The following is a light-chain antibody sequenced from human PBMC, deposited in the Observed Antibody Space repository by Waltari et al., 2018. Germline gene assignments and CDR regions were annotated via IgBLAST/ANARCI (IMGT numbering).Light chain of an antibody. CDR3: AAWDDSLTAYV. CDR1: SSNIGNHY. CDR2: SHD. V-gene: IGLV1-47*02. J-gene: IGLJ1*01. Sequence: QSVLTQPPSASGTPGQRVTISCSGSSSNIGNHYVYWYQPSLGAAPKLLIYSHDQRPPGVPDRFSGSTSGTSASLAISGLRSEDEAAYYCAAWDDSLTAYVFGSGTKVTVL.